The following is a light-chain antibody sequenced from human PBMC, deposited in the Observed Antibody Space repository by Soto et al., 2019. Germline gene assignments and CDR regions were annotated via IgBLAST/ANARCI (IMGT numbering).Light chain of an antibody. V-gene: IGKV1-39*01. Sequence: DIQTTQSPAALSVAIVHRATITCWERQSITTRLNWYQHRPGKAPRLLIYDVSTLESGVPSRFSGSAYGTDFMLTISSLQPEDFATYYCQQGYSTPLTFGQGTKVDIK. CDR3: QQGYSTPLT. CDR2: DVS. CDR1: QSITTR. J-gene: IGKJ1*01.